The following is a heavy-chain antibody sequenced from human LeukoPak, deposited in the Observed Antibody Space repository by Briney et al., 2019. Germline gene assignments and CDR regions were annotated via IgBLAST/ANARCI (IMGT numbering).Heavy chain of an antibody. V-gene: IGHV3-30*18. D-gene: IGHD1-1*01. CDR1: GFTFSSYG. Sequence: PGGSLRLSCAASGFTFSSYGMHWVRQAPGKGLEWVAVISYDGSNKYYADSVKGRFTISRDNSKNTLDLQMNSLRAEDTAVYYCAKVGASFYYGMDVWGQGTTVTVSS. CDR3: AKVGASFYYGMDV. CDR2: ISYDGSNK. J-gene: IGHJ6*02.